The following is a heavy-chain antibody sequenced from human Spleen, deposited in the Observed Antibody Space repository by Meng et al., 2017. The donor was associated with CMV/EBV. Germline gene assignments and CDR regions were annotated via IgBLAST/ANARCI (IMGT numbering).Heavy chain of an antibody. CDR1: GYTLTELS. Sequence: ASVKVSCXXSGYTLTELSXHWVRQAPGKGLXXMGGFDPEDGETIYAQKFXXRVTMTEDTXTDTAYMELSSLRSEDTAAYYCATGPKAIAARPRTFSFDYWGQGTLVTVSS. V-gene: IGHV1-24*01. CDR2: FDPEDGET. D-gene: IGHD6-6*01. CDR3: ATGPKAIAARPRTFSFDY. J-gene: IGHJ4*02.